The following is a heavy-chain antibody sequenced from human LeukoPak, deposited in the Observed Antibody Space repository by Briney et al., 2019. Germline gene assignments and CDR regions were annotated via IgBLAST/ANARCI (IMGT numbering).Heavy chain of an antibody. CDR2: INPNSGGT. J-gene: IGHJ4*02. CDR3: ARVLFDSISYAPDY. V-gene: IGHV1-2*02. D-gene: IGHD3-3*02. CDR1: EYTFIDYY. Sequence: ASVKVSCKASEYTFIDYYMHWVRQAPGQGLEWMGWINPNSGGTNYAQKFQGRVTMTRDTSISTVYMEVSRLRSDDTAVYYCARVLFDSISYAPDYWGQGTLVTVSS.